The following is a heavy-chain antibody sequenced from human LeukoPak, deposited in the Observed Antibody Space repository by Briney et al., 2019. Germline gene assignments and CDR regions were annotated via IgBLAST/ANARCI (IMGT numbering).Heavy chain of an antibody. Sequence: GGSLRLSCAASGFTFSSYGMNWVRQAPGKGLEWLSYLSNTGNIHYAQSVKGRFTISRDNAKNSLYLQMDGLRVDDTAVYYCARRGDTPMIGDHWGQGILVTVAS. V-gene: IGHV3-48*01. CDR1: GFTFSSYG. J-gene: IGHJ4*02. CDR3: ARRGDTPMIGDH. D-gene: IGHD5-18*01. CDR2: LSNTGNI.